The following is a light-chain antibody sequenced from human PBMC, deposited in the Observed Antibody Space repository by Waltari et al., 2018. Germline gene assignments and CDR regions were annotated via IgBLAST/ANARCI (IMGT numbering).Light chain of an antibody. Sequence: EIVLTQSPATLSLSPGERATLSCRASQTVSSYLAWYQRKPGQAPGLLIYDASNRATGIPARFSGSGSGTDFTLTISSLEPEDFAVYYCQQRSNWLYTFGQGTKLEIK. CDR1: QTVSSY. V-gene: IGKV3-11*01. CDR3: QQRSNWLYT. J-gene: IGKJ2*01. CDR2: DAS.